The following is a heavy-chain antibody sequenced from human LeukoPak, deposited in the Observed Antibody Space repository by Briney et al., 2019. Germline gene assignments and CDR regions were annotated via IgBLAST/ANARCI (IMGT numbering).Heavy chain of an antibody. CDR3: ARAEKGGYSAYYFDY. Sequence: SETLSLTCTVSGGSISRYYWSWIRQPPGKGLEWIGYIYYSGSTNYNPSLKSRVTISVDTSKNQFSLKLSSVTAADTAVYYCARAEKGGYSAYYFDYWGQGTLVTVSS. J-gene: IGHJ4*02. CDR2: IYYSGST. CDR1: GGSISRYY. V-gene: IGHV4-59*01. D-gene: IGHD5-12*01.